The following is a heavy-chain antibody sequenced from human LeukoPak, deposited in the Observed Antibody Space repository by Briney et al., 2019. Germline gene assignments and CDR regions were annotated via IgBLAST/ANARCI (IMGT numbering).Heavy chain of an antibody. CDR2: FGIEDGEI. V-gene: IGHV1-24*01. D-gene: IGHD3-22*01. CDR1: GGTFSTYG. J-gene: IGHJ4*02. CDR3: ASVFYHYDSSGAFGY. Sequence: ASVKVSCKASGGTFSTYGINWVRQAPGQGLEWMGGFGIEDGEITHAQKFQGRVTMTEDTSTDTAYMELNSLRSEDTAVYYCASVFYHYDSSGAFGYWGQGTLVTVSS.